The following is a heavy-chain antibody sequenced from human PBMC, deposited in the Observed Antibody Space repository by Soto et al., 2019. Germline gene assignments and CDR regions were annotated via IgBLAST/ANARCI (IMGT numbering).Heavy chain of an antibody. CDR2: ISGYNGNR. D-gene: IGHD2-2*01. Sequence: QVQLVQSGAEVKKPGSSVKVSCKASGGTFSSYAISWVRQAPGQGLEWMGWISGYNGNRNYAQKLQGRVTMTTDTSTSTAYMELRSRRSDDTAVYYCARQSYCSSTGCNRTADDAFDIWGQGTMVTVSS. CDR1: GGTFSSYA. CDR3: ARQSYCSSTGCNRTADDAFDI. V-gene: IGHV1-18*01. J-gene: IGHJ3*02.